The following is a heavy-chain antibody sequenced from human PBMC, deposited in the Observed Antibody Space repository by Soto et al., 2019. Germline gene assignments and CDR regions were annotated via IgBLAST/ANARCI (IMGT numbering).Heavy chain of an antibody. V-gene: IGHV6-1*01. CDR1: GDSVSSNSAA. J-gene: IGHJ6*02. D-gene: IGHD5-18*01. Sequence: PSQTLSLTCAISGDSVSSNSAAWNWIRQSPSRGLEWLGRTYYRSKWYNDYAVSVKSRITINPDTSKNQFSLQLNSVTPEDTAVYYCARDPEYSAYIPIYGMDVWGQGTTVTVSS. CDR2: TYYRSKWYN. CDR3: ARDPEYSAYIPIYGMDV.